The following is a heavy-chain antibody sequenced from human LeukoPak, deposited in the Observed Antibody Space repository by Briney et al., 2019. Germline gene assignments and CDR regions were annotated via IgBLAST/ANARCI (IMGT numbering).Heavy chain of an antibody. CDR2: INPSGGST. D-gene: IGHD3-3*01. Sequence: GASVKASCKASGYTFTSYYMHWVRQAPGQGLEWMGIINPSGGSTSYAQKFQGRVTMTRDTSTSTVYMELSSLRSEDTAVHYCARAGYDFWSGSSFDPWGQGTLVTVSS. CDR1: GYTFTSYY. J-gene: IGHJ5*02. CDR3: ARAGYDFWSGSSFDP. V-gene: IGHV1-46*03.